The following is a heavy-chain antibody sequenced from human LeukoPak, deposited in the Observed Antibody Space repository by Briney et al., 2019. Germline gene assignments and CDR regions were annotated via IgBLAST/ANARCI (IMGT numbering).Heavy chain of an antibody. CDR2: ISYTGST. V-gene: IGHV4-59*01. Sequence: SETLSLTCIVSGDSTSSFYWNWIRQSAGKGLEWIGYISYTGSTNYNPALKSRVTISVDTSKNQFSLQLTSVTAADTAVYYCARDDYRGVTNFDPWGQGTLVTVSS. J-gene: IGHJ5*02. CDR3: ARDDYRGVTNFDP. CDR1: GDSTSSFY. D-gene: IGHD3-10*01.